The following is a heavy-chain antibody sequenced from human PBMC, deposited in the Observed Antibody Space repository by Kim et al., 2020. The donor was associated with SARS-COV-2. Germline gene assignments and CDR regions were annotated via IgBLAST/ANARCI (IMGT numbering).Heavy chain of an antibody. CDR3: ARKSGYDALRVDY. V-gene: IGHV5-51*01. Sequence: YSPSFQGQVTISADKSISTAYLQWSSLKASDTAMYYCARKSGYDALRVDYWGQGTLVTVSS. J-gene: IGHJ4*02. D-gene: IGHD5-12*01.